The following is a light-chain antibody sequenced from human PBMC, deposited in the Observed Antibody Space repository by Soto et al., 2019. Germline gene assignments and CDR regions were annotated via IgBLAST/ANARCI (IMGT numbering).Light chain of an antibody. CDR3: QQFNGVPLS. CDR2: DAS. CDR1: QDIGSA. J-gene: IGKJ4*01. V-gene: IGKV1-13*02. Sequence: IQLTQSPSSLSASVVDRVTITCRAGQDIGSALAWYQQRPGKAPKLLLYDASNLEAGVPSRFSGSGSGTDFTLTITSLRPEDFETYYCQQFNGVPLSFGGGTKVQIK.